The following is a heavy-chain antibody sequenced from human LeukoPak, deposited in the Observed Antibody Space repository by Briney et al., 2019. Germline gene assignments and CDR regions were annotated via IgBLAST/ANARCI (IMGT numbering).Heavy chain of an antibody. D-gene: IGHD6-19*01. Sequence: SETLSLTCTVSGGSISSGGYYWSWIRQHPGKGLEWIGYIYYSGSTYYNPSLKSRVTISVDTSKNQFSLKLSSVTAADTAVYYCARVRVAAHDYWGQGTLVTVSS. V-gene: IGHV4-31*03. J-gene: IGHJ4*02. CDR1: GGSISSGGYY. CDR2: IYYSGST. CDR3: ARVRVAAHDY.